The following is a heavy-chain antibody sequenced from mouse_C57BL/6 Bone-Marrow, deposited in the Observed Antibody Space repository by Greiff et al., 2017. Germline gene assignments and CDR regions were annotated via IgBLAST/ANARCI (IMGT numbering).Heavy chain of an antibody. D-gene: IGHD1-1*01. J-gene: IGHJ3*01. CDR1: GFTFSSYG. Sequence: EVQRVESGGDLVKPGGSLKLSCAASGFTFSSYGMSWVRQTPDKRLEWVATISSGGSYTYYPDSVKGRFTISRDNAKNTLYLQMSSLKSEDTAMYYCANYYGSSYYAYWGQGTLATVSA. CDR3: ANYYGSSYYAY. CDR2: ISSGGSYT. V-gene: IGHV5-6*01.